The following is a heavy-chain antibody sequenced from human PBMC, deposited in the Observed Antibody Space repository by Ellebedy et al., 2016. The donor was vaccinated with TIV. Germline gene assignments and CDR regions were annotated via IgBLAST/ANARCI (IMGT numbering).Heavy chain of an antibody. CDR3: ARARCSNSDCYIPGY. CDR1: GFTFSSYW. Sequence: GESLKISCAASGFTFSSYWMNWVRQAPGKGLEWVANINPDGSEKYYVDSVKGRFTISRDNAKNSLYLQKNTLRAEDTAVYYCARARCSNSDCYIPGYWGQGTPVTVSS. J-gene: IGHJ4*02. CDR2: INPDGSEK. V-gene: IGHV3-7*03. D-gene: IGHD2-2*02.